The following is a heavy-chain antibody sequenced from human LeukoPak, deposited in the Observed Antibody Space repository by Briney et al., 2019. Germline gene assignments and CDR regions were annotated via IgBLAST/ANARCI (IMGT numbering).Heavy chain of an antibody. CDR1: GFTFSSYA. V-gene: IGHV3-23*01. CDR2: ISGSGGNT. CDR3: AKMGDVKDYAPPLGY. D-gene: IGHD3-16*01. J-gene: IGHJ4*02. Sequence: GGSLRLSCAASGFTFSSYAMSWVRQAPGKGLEWVSAISGSGGNTFYADSVKGRFTISRDISKNTLYLQRNSLRSADTSVYYFAKMGDVKDYAPPLGYWGQGTLVTVSS.